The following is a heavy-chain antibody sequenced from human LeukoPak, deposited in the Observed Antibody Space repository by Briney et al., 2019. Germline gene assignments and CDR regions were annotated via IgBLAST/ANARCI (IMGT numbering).Heavy chain of an antibody. CDR1: GGTFISYA. V-gene: IGHV1-69*06. D-gene: IGHD3-9*01. Sequence: ASVTVSFKASGGTFISYAISWVRQAPGKGLEWMGGIIPIFGTANYAQKFQGRVTITADKSTSTAYMELSSLKSEDTAVYYCAREQILTGYYSYDGMDVWGKGTTVTVSS. J-gene: IGHJ6*04. CDR3: AREQILTGYYSYDGMDV. CDR2: IIPIFGTA.